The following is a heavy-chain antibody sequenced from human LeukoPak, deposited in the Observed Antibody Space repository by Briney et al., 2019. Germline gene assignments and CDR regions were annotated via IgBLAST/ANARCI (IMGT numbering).Heavy chain of an antibody. CDR2: IKQDGSEK. V-gene: IGHV3-7*01. Sequence: PGGPLRLSCTASGFTFSTYWMTWVRQAPGKGLEWVANIKQDGSEKYYVDSVKGRFTISRDNAKNSLYLQMNSLRADDTAFYYCRTLYDGRGYQSDYWGQGTLVTVSS. J-gene: IGHJ4*02. CDR3: RTLYDGRGYQSDY. CDR1: GFTFSTYW. D-gene: IGHD3-22*01.